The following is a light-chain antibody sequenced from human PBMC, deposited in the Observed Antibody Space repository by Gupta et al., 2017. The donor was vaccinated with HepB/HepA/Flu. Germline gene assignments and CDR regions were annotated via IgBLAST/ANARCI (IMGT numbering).Light chain of an antibody. V-gene: IGKV1-9*01. Sequence: DIQLTQSPSFLSASVGDRVTITWRASQGINIYLAWYQQKVGEAPKLLIYGASTLLSGVPSRFSGSGSGTEFTLTISSLQPEDFATYYCHQVNSYPRTFGQGTKVDIK. CDR2: GAS. CDR1: QGINIY. CDR3: HQVNSYPRT. J-gene: IGKJ1*01.